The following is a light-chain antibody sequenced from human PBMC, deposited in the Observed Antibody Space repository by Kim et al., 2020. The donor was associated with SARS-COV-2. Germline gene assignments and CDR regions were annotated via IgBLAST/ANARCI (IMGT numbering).Light chain of an antibody. J-gene: IGLJ2*01. V-gene: IGLV3-19*01. CDR2: GKD. Sequence: SSELTQDPAVYVALGQTVRITCQGDSLRSYYATWYQQKPGQAPKVVIYGKDNRPSGVPDRFSGSSSGNTAYLTITGTQAGDEADYYCNSRDSHDYVVFGGGTKVTVL. CDR3: NSRDSHDYVV. CDR1: SLRSYY.